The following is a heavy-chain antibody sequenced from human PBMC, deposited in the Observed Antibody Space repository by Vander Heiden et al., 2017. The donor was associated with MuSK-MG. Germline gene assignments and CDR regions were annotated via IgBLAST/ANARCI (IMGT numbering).Heavy chain of an antibody. V-gene: IGHV1-24*01. CDR2: FDPEDGET. CDR1: GYTLTELS. J-gene: IGHJ4*02. D-gene: IGHD3-16*02. Sequence: QVQLVQSGAEVKKPGASVKVSCKVSGYTLTELSMHWVRQAPGKGLEWMGGFDPEDGETIYAQKFQGRVTMTEDTSTDTAYMELSSLRSEDTAVYYCATDLITFGGVIAPLAYWCQGTLVTVSS. CDR3: ATDLITFGGVIAPLAY.